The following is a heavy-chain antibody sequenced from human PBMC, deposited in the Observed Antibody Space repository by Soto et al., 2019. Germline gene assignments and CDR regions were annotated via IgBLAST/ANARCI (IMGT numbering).Heavy chain of an antibody. CDR2: IIPILGIS. Sequence: QVQLVQSGAEVKKPGSSVKVSCQASGGTFSSYTISWVRQAPGQGLEWMGRIIPILGISNYAQEFPGRVTISADKSTSTAYMELSSLRSEDTAVYYCARDRESQYSSWPPPGDYWGQGTLVTVSS. J-gene: IGHJ4*02. CDR3: ARDRESQYSSWPPPGDY. D-gene: IGHD6-19*01. V-gene: IGHV1-69*08. CDR1: GGTFSSYT.